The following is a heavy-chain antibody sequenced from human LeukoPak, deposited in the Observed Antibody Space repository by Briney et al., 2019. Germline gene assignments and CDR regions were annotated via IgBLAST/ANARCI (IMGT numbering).Heavy chain of an antibody. CDR1: GFTFDTFA. J-gene: IGHJ4*02. V-gene: IGHV3-23*01. CDR3: ARDGQAFNSNWDYFEY. Sequence: GGSLRLSCVASGFTFDTFAMSWVRQAPGKGLEWVSGIGNTETYYADSVKGRFTISRDNSKSTIYLHMNNLRAEDTALYYCARDGQAFNSNWDYFEYWGQGTPVTVS. D-gene: IGHD7-27*01. CDR2: IGNTET.